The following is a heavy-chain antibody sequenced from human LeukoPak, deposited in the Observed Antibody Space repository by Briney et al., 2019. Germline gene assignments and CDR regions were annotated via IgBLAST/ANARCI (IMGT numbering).Heavy chain of an antibody. V-gene: IGHV3-74*01. D-gene: IGHD6-19*01. CDR1: GFTFRSYG. J-gene: IGHJ4*02. CDR3: AREGTLAEFDY. Sequence: GGSLRLSCAASGFTFRSYGMHWVRQSPGKGLVWVSRFNSDGSNTRYADSVKGRFTISRDNAKNTLYLQMNSLGAEDTAVYYCAREGTLAEFDYWGQGTLVTVSS. CDR2: FNSDGSNT.